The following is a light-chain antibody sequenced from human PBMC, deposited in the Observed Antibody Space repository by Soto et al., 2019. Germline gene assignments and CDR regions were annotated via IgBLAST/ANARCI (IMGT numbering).Light chain of an antibody. J-gene: IGLJ2*01. CDR2: DVD. CDR3: TSYTRSDTVI. V-gene: IGLV2-14*03. Sequence: QSALTQPASVSGSPGQSLTIACTGTTSDVGGYNYVSWYQQHPGRAPKLMIYDVDNRPSGVSDRFSGSKSGNTASLTISGLQADDEADYYCTSYTRSDTVIFGGGTKVTVL. CDR1: TSDVGGYNY.